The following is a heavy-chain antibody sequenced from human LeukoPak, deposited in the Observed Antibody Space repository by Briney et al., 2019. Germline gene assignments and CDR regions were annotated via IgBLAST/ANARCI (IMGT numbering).Heavy chain of an antibody. J-gene: IGHJ6*03. Sequence: GGSLRLSCAASGFTFSNYWMSWVRQAPGKGLEWVANIKQDGSEKYYVDSVKGRFTISRDNAKNSLYVQVNSLRDEDTAVYYCARGDSSGPDYYYYMDVWGKGTTVTISS. D-gene: IGHD6-19*01. V-gene: IGHV3-7*01. CDR2: IKQDGSEK. CDR1: GFTFSNYW. CDR3: ARGDSSGPDYYYYMDV.